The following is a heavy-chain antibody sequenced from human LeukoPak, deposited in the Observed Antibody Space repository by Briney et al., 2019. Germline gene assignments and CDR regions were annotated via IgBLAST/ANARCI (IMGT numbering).Heavy chain of an antibody. CDR2: VYHTGST. CDR3: PSGRVSSSTWYSTYYYFFYMDC. D-gene: IGHD4-11*01. CDR1: ADSITMYY. Sequence: SETVSLNCTVSADSITMYYWIWLRQPPGKGLEWIGYVYHTGSTKFNPSLDGRVSISKDTSKNFFSLRLRSATAAATAFYFWPSGRVSSSTWYSTYYYFFYMDCWGKGTTVTASS. J-gene: IGHJ6*03. V-gene: IGHV4-59*01.